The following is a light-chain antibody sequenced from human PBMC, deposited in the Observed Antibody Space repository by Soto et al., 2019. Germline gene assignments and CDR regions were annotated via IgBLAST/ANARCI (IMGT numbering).Light chain of an antibody. CDR2: RDN. CDR1: ALPKQY. CDR3: QSADSSGSYYV. Sequence: YELTQPPSVSVSPGQTARITCSGDALPKQYACWYQQKPGQAPVLLIYRDNERPSGIPERFSGSSSGTTVTLTISGVQAEDEADYYCQSADSSGSYYVFGTGTKVTVL. J-gene: IGLJ1*01. V-gene: IGLV3-25*02.